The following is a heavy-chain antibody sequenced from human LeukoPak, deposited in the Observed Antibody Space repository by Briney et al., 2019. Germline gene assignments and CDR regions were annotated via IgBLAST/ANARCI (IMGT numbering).Heavy chain of an antibody. Sequence: SETLSLTCAVYGGSFSGYYWSWIRQLPGKGLEWIGEINHSGSTNYNPSLKSRVTISVDTSKNQFSLKLSSVTAADTAVYYCARVNPGLRYFGYWGQGTLVTVSS. CDR3: ARVNPGLRYFGY. J-gene: IGHJ4*02. D-gene: IGHD3-9*01. CDR2: INHSGST. CDR1: GGSFSGYY. V-gene: IGHV4-34*01.